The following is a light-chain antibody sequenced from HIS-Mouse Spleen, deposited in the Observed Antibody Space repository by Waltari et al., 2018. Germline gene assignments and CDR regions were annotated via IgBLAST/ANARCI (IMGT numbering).Light chain of an antibody. CDR1: QGIRSW. J-gene: IGKJ2*01. Sequence: DLQMTQSPSSVSASVGDRVTIPCRASQGIRSWLAWYQQKPGKAPKLLIYAASSLQSGVPSRFSGSGSGTDCTLTISSLQPEDFATSCRQQANSFLRTFGQGTKLAIK. V-gene: IGKV1-12*01. CDR3: QQANSFLRT. CDR2: AAS.